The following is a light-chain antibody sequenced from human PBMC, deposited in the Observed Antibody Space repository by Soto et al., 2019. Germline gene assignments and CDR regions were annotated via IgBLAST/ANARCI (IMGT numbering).Light chain of an antibody. CDR2: GVS. Sequence: ELVLTQSPVALSLSSGERATLSCRASQSVSSTLLTWYQQKPGQAPRLLIYGVSSRATRIPDRFSGSGSGTDFTLTISRVEPEDFAVYSCLRYGDSSWTFGRGSRVVI. V-gene: IGKV3-20*01. CDR3: LRYGDSSWT. CDR1: QSVSSTL. J-gene: IGKJ1*01.